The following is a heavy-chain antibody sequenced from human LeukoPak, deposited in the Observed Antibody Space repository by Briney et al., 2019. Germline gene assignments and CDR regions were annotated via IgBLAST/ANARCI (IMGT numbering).Heavy chain of an antibody. CDR3: ARDTLWLYVDY. Sequence: PGGSLRLSCAASGFTFSSYWMSWVRQAPGKGLEWVANIKQGGSEKYYVDSVKGRFTISRDNAKNSLYLKMNSLRAEDTAVYYCARDTLWLYVDYWGQGTLVTVSS. V-gene: IGHV3-7*01. CDR1: GFTFSSYW. D-gene: IGHD5-18*01. CDR2: IKQGGSEK. J-gene: IGHJ4*02.